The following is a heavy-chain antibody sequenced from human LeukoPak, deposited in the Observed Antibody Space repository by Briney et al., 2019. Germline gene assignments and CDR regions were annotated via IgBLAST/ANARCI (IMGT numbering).Heavy chain of an antibody. CDR2: VYYTGST. J-gene: IGHJ4*02. CDR3: ARDLLIAVAGTSYFDY. CDR1: GGSVSSYN. Sequence: SETLSLTCSVSGGSVSSYNWSWIRQPPGKGLEWIGYVYYTGSTNYNPSLKSRVTMSVDTSKNQFSLKLSSVTAADTAVYYCARDLLIAVAGTSYFDYWGQGTLVTVSS. D-gene: IGHD6-19*01. V-gene: IGHV4-59*02.